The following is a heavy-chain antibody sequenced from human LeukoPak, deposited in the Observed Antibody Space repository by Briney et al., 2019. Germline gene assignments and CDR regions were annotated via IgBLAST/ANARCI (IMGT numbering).Heavy chain of an antibody. Sequence: ASVKVSCKASGYTFIRYYMYWVRQAPGQGLEWMGIINPSGGSTSYAQKFQGRLTMTRDTSTSTVYMELSSLRSEDTAVYYCAREYSQSYTPLSPWGQGTLVTVSS. CDR3: AREYSQSYTPLSP. CDR2: INPSGGST. V-gene: IGHV1-46*01. J-gene: IGHJ5*02. D-gene: IGHD3-10*01. CDR1: GYTFIRYY.